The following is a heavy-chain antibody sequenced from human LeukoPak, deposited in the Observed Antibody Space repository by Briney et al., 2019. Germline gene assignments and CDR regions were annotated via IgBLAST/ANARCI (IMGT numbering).Heavy chain of an antibody. CDR3: ASGFYSSSWTGY. CDR2: INPNSGGT. CDR1: GYTFTGYY. D-gene: IGHD6-13*01. J-gene: IGHJ4*02. V-gene: IGHV1-2*02. Sequence: VASVEVSCKASGYTFTGYYMHWVRQAPGQGLEWMGWINPNSGGTNYAQRFQGRVTMTRDTSISTAYMELSRLRSDDTAVYYCASGFYSSSWTGYWGQGTLVTVSS.